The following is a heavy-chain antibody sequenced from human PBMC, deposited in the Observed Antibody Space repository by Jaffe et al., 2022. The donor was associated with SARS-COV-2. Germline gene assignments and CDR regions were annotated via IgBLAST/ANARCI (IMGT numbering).Heavy chain of an antibody. V-gene: IGHV3-30-3*01. J-gene: IGHJ5*02. Sequence: QVHLEESGGGVVQPGRSLRLSCAASGFTLNTYVMHWVRQAPGKGLEWVAVISYDEISKNYADFVRGRFIISRDNTKNTLYLQMNSLTPEDTAVYYCARESDYGDYVSWGQGTLVSVSS. D-gene: IGHD4-17*01. CDR2: ISYDEISK. CDR3: ARESDYGDYVS. CDR1: GFTLNTYV.